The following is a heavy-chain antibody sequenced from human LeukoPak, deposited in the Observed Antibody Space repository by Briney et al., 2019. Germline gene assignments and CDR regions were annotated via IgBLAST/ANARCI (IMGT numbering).Heavy chain of an antibody. J-gene: IGHJ6*02. V-gene: IGHV3-23*03. CDR2: IYSGGSA. Sequence: GGSLRLSCAASGFTFSSYSMNWVRQAPGKGLEWVSVIYSGGSAYYADSVKGRFTISRDNSKNTLYLQMNSLRAEDTAVYYCAKTLNYDILTGSDYYYYGMDVWGQGTTVTVSS. CDR3: AKTLNYDILTGSDYYYYGMDV. CDR1: GFTFSSYS. D-gene: IGHD3-9*01.